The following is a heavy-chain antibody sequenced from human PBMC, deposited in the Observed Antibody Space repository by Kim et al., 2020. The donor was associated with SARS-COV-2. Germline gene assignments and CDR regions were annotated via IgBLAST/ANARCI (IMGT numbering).Heavy chain of an antibody. D-gene: IGHD2-15*01. J-gene: IGHJ4*02. Sequence: KGRFTISRDNSKTTLYLQMNRLRAEDTAVYYCAKDGAGYCSGGSCYSFDYWGQGTQVTVSS. V-gene: IGHV3-23*01. CDR3: AKDGAGYCSGGSCYSFDY.